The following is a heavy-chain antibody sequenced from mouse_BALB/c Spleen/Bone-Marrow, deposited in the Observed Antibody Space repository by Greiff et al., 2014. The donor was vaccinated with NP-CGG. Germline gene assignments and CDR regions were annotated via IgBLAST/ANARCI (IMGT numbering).Heavy chain of an antibody. D-gene: IGHD2-14*01. CDR2: ILPGSGST. J-gene: IGHJ3*01. CDR1: GYTFSSYW. CDR3: ARRGYDGAY. Sequence: QVQLQQSGAELMKPGASVKISCKATGYTFSSYWIEWVKQRPGHGLERIGEILPGSGSTNYNEKFKGKATFTADTSSNTAYMQLSSLTSEDSAVYCCARRGYDGAYWGQGTLVTVSA. V-gene: IGHV1-9*01.